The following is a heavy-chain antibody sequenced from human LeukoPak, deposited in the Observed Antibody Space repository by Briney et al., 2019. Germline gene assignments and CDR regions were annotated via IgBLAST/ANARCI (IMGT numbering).Heavy chain of an antibody. D-gene: IGHD3-22*01. V-gene: IGHV1-2*02. J-gene: IGHJ5*02. Sequence: ASVKVSCKASGYTFTGYYMHWVRPAPGQGLEWMGWINPNSGGTNYAQKFQGRVTMTRDTSISTAYMELSRLRSDDTAVYYCARGYYYDSSGYYGWFDPWGQGTLVTVSS. CDR1: GYTFTGYY. CDR3: ARGYYYDSSGYYGWFDP. CDR2: INPNSGGT.